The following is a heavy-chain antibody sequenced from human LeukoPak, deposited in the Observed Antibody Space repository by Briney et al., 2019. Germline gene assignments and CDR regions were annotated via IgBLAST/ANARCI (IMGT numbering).Heavy chain of an antibody. CDR1: GFTFNPYV. V-gene: IGHV3-30*03. Sequence: PGGSLRLSCAASGFTFNPYVMHWVRQAPGKGPEWVAVIEYDENRKFYEDSVKGRFTVSRDNSKNMLYLQMNSLTTEDTAVYYCARGYGENSDYHLKYWGQGTLVTVSS. CDR2: IEYDENRK. CDR3: ARGYGENSDYHLKY. J-gene: IGHJ4*02. D-gene: IGHD4-11*01.